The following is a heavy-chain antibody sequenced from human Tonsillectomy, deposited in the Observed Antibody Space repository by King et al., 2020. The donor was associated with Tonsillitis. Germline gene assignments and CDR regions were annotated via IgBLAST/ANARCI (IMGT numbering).Heavy chain of an antibody. J-gene: IGHJ6*03. D-gene: IGHD3-22*01. Sequence: TLKESGPSLVKPTQTLTLTCTFSGFSLSTSEMRVGWLRQPPGKALEWLARIDWNDDEFYSTSLMTRLTISKDTSKNQVVLTITNMDPVDTATYYCARIQEGRYYFDSSGYYYYYYYMDVWGTGTTVTVSS. V-gene: IGHV2-70*04. CDR2: IDWNDDE. CDR1: GFSLSTSEMR. CDR3: ARIQEGRYYFDSSGYYYYYYYMDV.